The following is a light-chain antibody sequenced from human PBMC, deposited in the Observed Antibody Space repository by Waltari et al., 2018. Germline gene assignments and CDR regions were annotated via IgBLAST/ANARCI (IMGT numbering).Light chain of an antibody. V-gene: IGLV2-8*01. J-gene: IGLJ3*02. CDR1: SSDLGSYKY. CDR2: DVS. CDR3: SSYGGSNNFVL. Sequence: QSALTQPPSASGSPGQSVTISCTGTSSDLGSYKYVPWYQQHPGKAPKLIIYDVSKRPSGVSDRFSGSKSGSTASLTVSGLQAEDGADYYCSSYGGSNNFVLFGGGTKLTVL.